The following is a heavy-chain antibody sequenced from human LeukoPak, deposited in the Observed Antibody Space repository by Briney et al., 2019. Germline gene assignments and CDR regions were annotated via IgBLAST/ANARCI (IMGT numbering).Heavy chain of an antibody. V-gene: IGHV4-34*01. CDR2: INHSGST. J-gene: IGHJ4*02. CDR1: GGSFSGYY. D-gene: IGHD3-3*01. CDR3: ARGSDFWSGYDDY. Sequence: SETLSLTCAVYGGSFSGYYWSWIRQPPGKGLEWIGEINHSGSTNYNPSLKSRVTISVDTSKNQFSLKLSSVTAADTAVYYCARGSDFWSGYDDYWGQGTLVTVSS.